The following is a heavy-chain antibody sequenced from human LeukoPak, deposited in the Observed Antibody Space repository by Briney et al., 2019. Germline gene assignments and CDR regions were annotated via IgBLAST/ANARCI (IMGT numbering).Heavy chain of an antibody. D-gene: IGHD3-3*01. V-gene: IGHV1-46*01. CDR3: ARGPIGYYDFWSGYPDY. CDR1: GYTFTSYY. J-gene: IGHJ4*02. CDR2: INPSGGST. Sequence: ASVKVSCKASGYTFTSYYMHWVRQAPGQGLEWMGIINPSGGSTSYAQKFQGRVTMTRDTSTSTVYMELSSLRSEDTAVYYCARGPIGYYDFWSGYPDYWGQGTLGTVSS.